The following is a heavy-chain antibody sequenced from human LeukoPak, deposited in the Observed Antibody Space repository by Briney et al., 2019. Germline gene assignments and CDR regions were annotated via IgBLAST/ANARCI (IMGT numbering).Heavy chain of an antibody. CDR1: GFTFSGYA. V-gene: IGHV3-30-3*01. CDR3: ARDVAVYYYYYGMDV. D-gene: IGHD2-15*01. Sequence: GRSLRLSCAASGFTFSGYAMHWVRQAPGKGLEWVAVISYDGSNKYYADSVKGRFTISRDNSKNTLYLQMNSLRAEDTAVYYCARDVAVYYYYYGMDVWGQGTTVTVSS. J-gene: IGHJ6*02. CDR2: ISYDGSNK.